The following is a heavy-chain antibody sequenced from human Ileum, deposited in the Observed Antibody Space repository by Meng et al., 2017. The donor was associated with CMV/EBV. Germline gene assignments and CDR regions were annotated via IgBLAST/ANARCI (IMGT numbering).Heavy chain of an antibody. CDR1: GGSSSDYY. J-gene: IGHJ5*02. Sequence: GSLRLSCAVYGGSSSDYYWSWIRQPPGKGLEWIGEITHSGSTNYNPSLKSRVTISVDTSKNQFSLSLSSVTAADTAVYYCARQYNSNSRLNLFDPWGQGTLVTVSS. V-gene: IGHV4-34*01. CDR3: ARQYNSNSRLNLFDP. CDR2: ITHSGST. D-gene: IGHD1-20*01.